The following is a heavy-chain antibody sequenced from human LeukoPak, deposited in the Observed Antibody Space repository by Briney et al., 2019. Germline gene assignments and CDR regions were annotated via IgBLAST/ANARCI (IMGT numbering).Heavy chain of an antibody. CDR1: GGSFSGYY. CDR2: INHSGST. V-gene: IGHV4-34*01. D-gene: IGHD7-27*01. Sequence: SETLSLTCAVYGGSFSGYYWSWIRQPPGKGLEWIGEINHSGSTNYNPSLKSRVTISVDTSKNQFSLKLSSVTAADTAVYYCARGPRKLGYYYYGMDVWGHGTTVTVSS. CDR3: ARGPRKLGYYYYGMDV. J-gene: IGHJ6*02.